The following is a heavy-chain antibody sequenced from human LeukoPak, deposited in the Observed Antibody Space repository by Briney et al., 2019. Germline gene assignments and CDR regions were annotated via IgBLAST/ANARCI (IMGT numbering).Heavy chain of an antibody. CDR1: GFTFSSYA. Sequence: PGGSLRLSCAASGFTFSSYAMSWVRQAPGKGLEWVSYISSSSSTIYYADSVKGRFTISRDNAKNSLYLQMNSLRAEDTAVYYCARVGSVPSWDGNYFDYWGQGTLVTVSS. J-gene: IGHJ4*02. V-gene: IGHV3-48*04. D-gene: IGHD2-2*01. CDR3: ARVGSVPSWDGNYFDY. CDR2: ISSSSSTI.